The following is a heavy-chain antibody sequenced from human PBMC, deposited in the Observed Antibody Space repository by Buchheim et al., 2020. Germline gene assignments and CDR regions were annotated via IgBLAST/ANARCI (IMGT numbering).Heavy chain of an antibody. Sequence: QVQLVQSGAEVKKPGASLRISCETSGFTFTSYALHWVRQAPGQRLEWMGWIVAVNGNPKYSQKFQGRVTFTRDTSASTVYIDLSSLIPEDTAVYYCARERSGNYDNWGQGT. CDR1: GFTFTSYA. J-gene: IGHJ4*02. CDR3: ARERSGNYDN. CDR2: IVAVNGNP. V-gene: IGHV1-3*01. D-gene: IGHD4-23*01.